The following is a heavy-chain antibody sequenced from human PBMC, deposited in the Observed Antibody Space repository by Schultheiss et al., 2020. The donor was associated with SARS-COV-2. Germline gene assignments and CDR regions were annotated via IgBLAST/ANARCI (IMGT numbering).Heavy chain of an antibody. CDR3: AKVHLYYYDSSGYSGYFQH. CDR1: GFTFSSYG. V-gene: IGHV3-33*06. D-gene: IGHD3-22*01. Sequence: GGSLRLSCAASGFTFSSYGMHWVRQAPGKGLEWVAVIWYDGSNKYYADSVKGRFTISRDNSKNTLYLQMNSLRAEDTAVYYCAKVHLYYYDSSGYSGYFQHWGQGTLVTVSS. J-gene: IGHJ1*01. CDR2: IWYDGSNK.